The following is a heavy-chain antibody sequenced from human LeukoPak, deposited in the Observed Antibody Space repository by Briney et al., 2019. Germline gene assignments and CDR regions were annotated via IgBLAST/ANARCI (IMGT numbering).Heavy chain of an antibody. CDR3: ARVQRPGRGYYQYFDY. CDR2: IYYSGST. V-gene: IGHV4-39*07. D-gene: IGHD3-22*01. J-gene: IGHJ4*02. Sequence: SETLSLTCTVSGGSISSSSYYWGWIRQPPGKGLEWIGSIYYSGSTYYNPSLKSRVTISVDTSKNQFSLKLRSVTAADTAVYYCARVQRPGRGYYQYFDYWGQGTLVTVSS. CDR1: GGSISSSSYY.